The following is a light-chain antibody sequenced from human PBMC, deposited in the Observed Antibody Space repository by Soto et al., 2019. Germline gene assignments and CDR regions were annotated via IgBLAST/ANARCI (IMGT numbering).Light chain of an antibody. CDR3: QQSYNTPRT. J-gene: IGKJ1*01. Sequence: DIQMTQSPSSLSASVGDRVTITCRASQYISNYLNWYQQKPGKAPNLLISGASRLQSGVPSRFRGSGTETYFSLTIISLQPEDFATYYCQQSYNTPRTFGQGTKVEIK. CDR2: GAS. V-gene: IGKV1-39*01. CDR1: QYISNY.